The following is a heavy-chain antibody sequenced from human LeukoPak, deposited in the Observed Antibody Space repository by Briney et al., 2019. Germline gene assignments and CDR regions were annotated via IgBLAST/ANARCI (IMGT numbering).Heavy chain of an antibody. D-gene: IGHD4-17*01. CDR1: GGSISSYY. Sequence: SETLSLTCTVSGGSISSYYWSWIRQPPGKGLEWIGYIYYSGSTNYNPSLKSRVTISVDTSKNQFSLKLSSVTAADTAVYYCARAWASGYGDSPVDYWGQGTLVTVSS. CDR3: ARAWASGYGDSPVDY. CDR2: IYYSGST. J-gene: IGHJ4*02. V-gene: IGHV4-59*01.